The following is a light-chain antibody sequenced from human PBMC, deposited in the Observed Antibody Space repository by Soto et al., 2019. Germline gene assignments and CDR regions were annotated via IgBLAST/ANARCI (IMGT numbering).Light chain of an antibody. CDR2: AAS. CDR3: QQSYSTPRT. J-gene: IGKJ1*01. Sequence: DIQMTLSPSSLSASVGARVTITCRASQSISSYLNWYQQKPGKAPKLLIYAASSLQSGVSSRFSGSGSGTDFTLTISSLQPEDFATYYCQQSYSTPRTFGQGTKVDIK. CDR1: QSISSY. V-gene: IGKV1-39*01.